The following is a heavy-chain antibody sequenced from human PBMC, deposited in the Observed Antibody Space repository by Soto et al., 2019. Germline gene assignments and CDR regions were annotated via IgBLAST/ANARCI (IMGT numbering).Heavy chain of an antibody. J-gene: IGHJ6*02. CDR1: GGSISSGGYY. V-gene: IGHV4-31*03. CDR2: IYYSGST. Sequence: PSETLSLTCTVSGGSISSGGYYWSWIRQHPGKGLEWIGYIYYSGSTYYNTSLKSRVTKSVDTSKNQFSLKLSSVTAADTAVYYCARDSIAVADGYYYYGMDVWGQGTTVT. CDR3: ARDSIAVADGYYYYGMDV. D-gene: IGHD6-19*01.